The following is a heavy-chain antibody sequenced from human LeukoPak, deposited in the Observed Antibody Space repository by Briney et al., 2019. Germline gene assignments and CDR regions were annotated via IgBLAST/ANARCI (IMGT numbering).Heavy chain of an antibody. D-gene: IGHD2-15*01. CDR1: GGTFSSYA. Sequence: ASVKVSCKASGGTFSSYAISWVRQAPGQGLEWMGWINPNSGGTNYAQKFQGRVTMTRDTSISTAYMELSRLRSDDTAVYYCARGGRYCSGGSCYDDYWGQGTLVTVSS. J-gene: IGHJ4*02. V-gene: IGHV1-2*02. CDR3: ARGGRYCSGGSCYDDY. CDR2: INPNSGGT.